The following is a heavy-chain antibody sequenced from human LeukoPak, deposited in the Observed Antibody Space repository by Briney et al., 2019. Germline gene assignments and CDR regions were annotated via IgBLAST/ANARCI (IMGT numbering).Heavy chain of an antibody. CDR1: GYSISSGYY. CDR3: ARGLGYYDSSGYPEPYWYFDL. D-gene: IGHD3-22*01. J-gene: IGHJ2*01. CDR2: IYYSGST. V-gene: IGHV4-61*01. Sequence: SETLSLTCTVSGYSISSGYYWGWIRQPPGKGLEWIGYIYYSGSTNYNPSLKSRVTISVDTSKNQFSLKLSSVTAADTAVYYCARGLGYYDSSGYPEPYWYFDLWGRGTLVTVSS.